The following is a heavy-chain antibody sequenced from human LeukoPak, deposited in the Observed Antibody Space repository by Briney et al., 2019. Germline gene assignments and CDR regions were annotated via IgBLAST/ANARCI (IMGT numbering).Heavy chain of an antibody. CDR1: GYSFSNDW. CDR3: ARGRGGYYDSDDALDI. D-gene: IGHD3-22*01. CDR2: IYPGDSDT. V-gene: IGHV5-51*01. Sequence: GESLKISCKGSGYSFSNDWIGWVRQMPGKGLEWMGIIYPGDSDTRYSPSFQGQVTISADKSISTAYLQWSSLKASDTAMYYCARGRGGYYDSDDALDIWGQGTMVTVSS. J-gene: IGHJ3*02.